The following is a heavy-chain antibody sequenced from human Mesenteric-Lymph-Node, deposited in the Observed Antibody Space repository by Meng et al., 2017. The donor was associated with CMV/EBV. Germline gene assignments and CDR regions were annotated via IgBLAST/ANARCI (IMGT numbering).Heavy chain of an antibody. D-gene: IGHD3-3*02. Sequence: ASVKVSCKASGYTFTSYDINWVRQATGQGLEWMGWFNPYSGAAHYAQKFQGRVTMTRDTSINTAYMDLSSLRSDDTAVYYCARDYKDLWSGYYTPFDYWGQGALVTVSS. CDR1: GYTFTSYD. V-gene: IGHV1-2*02. J-gene: IGHJ4*02. CDR3: ARDYKDLWSGYYTPFDY. CDR2: FNPYSGAA.